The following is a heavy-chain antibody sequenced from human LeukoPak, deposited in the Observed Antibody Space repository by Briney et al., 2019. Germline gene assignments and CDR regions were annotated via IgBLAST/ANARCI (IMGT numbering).Heavy chain of an antibody. CDR2: ISGSGDST. CDR3: AKDRGIISDY. D-gene: IGHD3-10*01. CDR1: GFTFSSYG. V-gene: IGHV3-23*01. J-gene: IGHJ4*02. Sequence: GGSLRLSCAASGFTFSSYGMGRLRQAPGKGLEWVSAISGSGDSTYYADSVKGRFTISRDNSKNTLYLQMNSLRAEDTAVYYCAKDRGIISDYWGQGTLVTVSS.